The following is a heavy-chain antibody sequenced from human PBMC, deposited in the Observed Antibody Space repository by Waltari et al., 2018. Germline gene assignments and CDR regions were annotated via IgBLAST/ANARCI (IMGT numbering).Heavy chain of an antibody. V-gene: IGHV1-69*13. CDR1: GGTFSSYA. Sequence: QVQLVQSGAEVKKPGSSVKVSCKASGGTFSSYAISWVRQAPGQGLEWMGGIIPIFGTANYAHKVQGRVTSTADESTSTAYMELSSLRSEDTAVYYCARVGFGAAAGTGGWFDPWGQGTLVTVSS. CDR2: IIPIFGTA. CDR3: ARVGFGAAAGTGGWFDP. J-gene: IGHJ5*02. D-gene: IGHD6-13*01.